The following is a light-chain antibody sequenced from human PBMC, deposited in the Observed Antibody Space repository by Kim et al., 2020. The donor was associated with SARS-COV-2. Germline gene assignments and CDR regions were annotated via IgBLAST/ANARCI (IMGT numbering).Light chain of an antibody. CDR3: QQYDNLPPLT. CDR1: QDISNY. CDR2: DAS. Sequence: DIQMTQSPSSLSASVGDRVTITCQASQDISNYLNWYQQKPGKAPKLLIYDASNLETGVPSRFSGSGSGTDFTFTISSLQPEDIATYYCQQYDNLPPLTSGGGTKVEI. V-gene: IGKV1-33*01. J-gene: IGKJ4*01.